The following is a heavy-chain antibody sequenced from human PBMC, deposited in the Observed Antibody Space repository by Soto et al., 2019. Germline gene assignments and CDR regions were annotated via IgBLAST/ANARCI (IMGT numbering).Heavy chain of an antibody. CDR2: FYYSGST. J-gene: IGHJ4*02. D-gene: IGHD6-19*01. V-gene: IGHV4-39*01. CDR3: ARQEDSSTYYRALYFDY. Sequence: SATQCITCAVYGGSLSGYYWTWIRQSPGKGLEWIGSFYYSGSTYYSPSLKSRVTISVDTSKNQFSLNLTSVTAADTAVYFCARQEDSSTYYRALYFDYWGQGTLVTVSS. CDR1: GGSLSGYY.